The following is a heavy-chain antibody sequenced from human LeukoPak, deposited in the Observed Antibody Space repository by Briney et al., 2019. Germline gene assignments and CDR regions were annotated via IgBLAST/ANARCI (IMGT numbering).Heavy chain of an antibody. V-gene: IGHV3-23*01. CDR2: ISGSGGST. Sequence: GGSLRLSCAASGFTFNSYAMSWARQAPGKGLEWVSAISGSGGSTYYADSVKGRFTISRENSKNTLYLQMNSLRAEDTAVYYCARNGDAFDIWGQGTMVTVSS. J-gene: IGHJ3*02. CDR3: ARNGDAFDI. CDR1: GFTFNSYA.